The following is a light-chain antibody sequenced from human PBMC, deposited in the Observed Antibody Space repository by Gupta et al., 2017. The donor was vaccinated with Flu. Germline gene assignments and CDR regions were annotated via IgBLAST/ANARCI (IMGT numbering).Light chain of an antibody. CDR1: QSVRSNY. J-gene: IGKJ4*01. CDR3: QQYGASVI. V-gene: IGKV3-20*01. Sequence: IVLTQSPGTLSLSPGERATLSCRANQSVRSNYLAWYQHKPGQAPRLLIYGASNRATGIPDRFSGSGSGTDFTLTIRRVEPEDFAVYYCQQYGASVIFGGGTKVEI. CDR2: GAS.